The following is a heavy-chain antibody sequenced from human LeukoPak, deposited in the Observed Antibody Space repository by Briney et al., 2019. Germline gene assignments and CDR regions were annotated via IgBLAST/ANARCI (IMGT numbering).Heavy chain of an antibody. CDR3: ARTNYYDSSGYPDAFDI. Sequence: PGGSLRLSCAASGFTFSSYWMSWVRQAPGKGLEWVANIKQDGSEKYYVDSVKGRFTISRDNAKNSLYLQMNSLRAEDTAVYYCARTNYYDSSGYPDAFDIWGQGTMVTVSS. CDR2: IKQDGSEK. D-gene: IGHD3-22*01. J-gene: IGHJ3*02. CDR1: GFTFSSYW. V-gene: IGHV3-7*01.